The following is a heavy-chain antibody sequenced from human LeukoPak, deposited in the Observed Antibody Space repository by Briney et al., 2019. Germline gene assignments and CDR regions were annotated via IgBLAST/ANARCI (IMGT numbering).Heavy chain of an antibody. V-gene: IGHV4-4*07. CDR2: IYTSGST. CDR3: ARVPGYYDSSGTDAFAI. CDR1: GGSISSYY. Sequence: SETLSLTCTVSGGSISSYYWSWIRKPAGKGLEWIGRIYTSGSTNYNPSLKSRVTISVDTSKNQFSLKLSSVTAADTAVYYCARVPGYYDSSGTDAFAIWGQGTMVTVSS. D-gene: IGHD3-22*01. J-gene: IGHJ3*02.